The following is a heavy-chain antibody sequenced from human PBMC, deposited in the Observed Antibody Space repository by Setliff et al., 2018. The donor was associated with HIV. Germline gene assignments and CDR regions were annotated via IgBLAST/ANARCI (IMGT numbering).Heavy chain of an antibody. J-gene: IGHJ3*02. CDR1: GFTFSTYS. V-gene: IGHV3-48*01. Sequence: PGGSLRLSCAASGFTFSTYSMTWVRQAPGKGLEWVSYISGSSSPIYYADSVKGRFTISRDNAENSLFLQMNSLRAEDTAMYYCARVLYISGWYGPVVKALDMWGQGTMVTVSS. CDR3: ARVLYISGWYGPVVKALDM. D-gene: IGHD6-19*01. CDR2: ISGSSSPI.